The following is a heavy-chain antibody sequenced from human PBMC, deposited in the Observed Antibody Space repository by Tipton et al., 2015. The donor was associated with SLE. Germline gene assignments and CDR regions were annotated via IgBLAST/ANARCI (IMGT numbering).Heavy chain of an antibody. J-gene: IGHJ4*02. CDR2: ISRSGSYI. CDR3: AGEVDTGFGDELDYWGQLHY. CDR1: GFTFSSYW. D-gene: IGHD3-3*01. Sequence: SLRLSCAASGFTFSSYWMHWVRQAPGKGLVWVSSISRSGSYIDYADSLKGRFTISRDNAKNSLYLQVSGLRAEDTAVYYCAGEVDTGFGDELDYWGQLHYWGQGTLVTVSS. V-gene: IGHV3-21*01.